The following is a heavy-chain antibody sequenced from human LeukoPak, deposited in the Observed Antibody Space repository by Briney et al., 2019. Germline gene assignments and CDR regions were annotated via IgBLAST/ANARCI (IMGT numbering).Heavy chain of an antibody. CDR2: IYYSGDT. V-gene: IGHV4-39*01. J-gene: IGHJ6*03. D-gene: IGHD6-19*01. CDR1: GGSISSSSYY. CDR3: ARHQWHYYYYMGV. Sequence: SETLSLTCTVSGGSISSSSYYWGWIRQPPGKGLEWIGSIYYSGDTYYNPSLKSRRVTISVDTSKTQFSLRLSSVTAADTAVYYCARHQWHYYYYMGVWGKGSTVTVSS.